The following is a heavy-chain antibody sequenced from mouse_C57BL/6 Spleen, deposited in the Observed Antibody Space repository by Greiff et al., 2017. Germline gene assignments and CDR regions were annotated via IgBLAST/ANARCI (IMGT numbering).Heavy chain of an antibody. Sequence: QVQLQQSGPELVKPGASVKISCKASGYAFSSSWMNWVKQRPGKGLEWIGRIYPGDGDTNYNGKFKGKATLTADKSSSTAYMQLNSLTSEDSAVYFGACSNLDPTGYFDVWGTGTTVTVSS. CDR2: IYPGDGDT. V-gene: IGHV1-82*01. J-gene: IGHJ1*03. CDR3: ACSNLDPTGYFDV. CDR1: GYAFSSSW.